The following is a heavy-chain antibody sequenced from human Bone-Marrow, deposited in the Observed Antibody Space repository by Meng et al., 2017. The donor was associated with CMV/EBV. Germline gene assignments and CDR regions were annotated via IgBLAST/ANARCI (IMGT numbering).Heavy chain of an antibody. J-gene: IGHJ4*02. V-gene: IGHV3-30*18. D-gene: IGHD2-21*02. CDR3: AKDGYGRRTYCGGDCLDY. CDR1: FTFSSYG. CDR2: ISYDGSNK. Sequence: FTFSSYGMHWVRQAPGKGLEWVAVISYDGSNKYYADSVKGRFTISRDNSKNTLYLQMNSLRAEDTAVYYCAKDGYGRRTYCGGDCLDYWGQGTLVTVSS.